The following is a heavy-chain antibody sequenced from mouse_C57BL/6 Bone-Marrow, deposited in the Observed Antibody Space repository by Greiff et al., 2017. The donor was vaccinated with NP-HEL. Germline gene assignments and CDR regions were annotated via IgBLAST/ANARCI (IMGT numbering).Heavy chain of an antibody. J-gene: IGHJ1*03. CDR2: IYIGNGYT. D-gene: IGHD1-1*01. Sequence: VQLKESGAELVRPGSSVKMSCKTSGYTFTSYGINWVKQRPGQGLEWIGYIYIGNGYTEYNEKFKGKATMTSDTSSSTAYMQLSSLTSEDSAIYFCASSGGSSYDWYFDVWGTGTTVTVSS. CDR3: ASSGGSSYDWYFDV. CDR1: GYTFTSYG. V-gene: IGHV1-58*01.